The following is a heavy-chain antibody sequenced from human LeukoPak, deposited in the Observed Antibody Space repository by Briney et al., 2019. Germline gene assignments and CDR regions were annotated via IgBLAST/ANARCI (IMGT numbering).Heavy chain of an antibody. V-gene: IGHV3-66*01. CDR3: ARDGIDSSSGISYYYYMAV. CDR1: GFTFSSYW. CDR2: IYSHGGT. D-gene: IGHD3-22*01. J-gene: IGHJ6*03. Sequence: PGGSLRLSCAASGFTFSSYWMSWVRQAPGKGLEWVSLIYSHGGTNYADSVKGRFTISRDDSKNTLYLQMNSLRAEDTAVYYCARDGIDSSSGISYYYYMAVWGKGTTVTISS.